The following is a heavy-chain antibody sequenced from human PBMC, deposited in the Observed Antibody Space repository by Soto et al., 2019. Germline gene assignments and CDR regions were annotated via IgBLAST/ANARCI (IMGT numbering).Heavy chain of an antibody. Sequence: XSVKLSFKASRYTFTSYYMHWVRQAPGQGLESMGIINPSGASTIYAQKFQGRVTMTRDTSTTTVYMELSSLRSEDTAVYYCARDRYREYYDSSGSPCYWGQGTLVTVSS. D-gene: IGHD3-22*01. J-gene: IGHJ4*02. V-gene: IGHV1-46*01. CDR2: INPSGAST. CDR1: RYTFTSYY. CDR3: ARDRYREYYDSSGSPCY.